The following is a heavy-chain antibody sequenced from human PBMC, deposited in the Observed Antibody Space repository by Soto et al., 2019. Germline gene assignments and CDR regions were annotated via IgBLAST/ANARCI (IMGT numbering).Heavy chain of an antibody. CDR2: IYYTGTT. CDR1: GGSISGGGTGSY. D-gene: IGHD1-1*01. V-gene: IGHV4-31*03. Sequence: QVQLQESGPGLMKPSQTLSLTCTVSGGSISGGGTGSYWTWIRQVPGKGLEWIGYIYYTGTTYYNPSLKRRPTISIDTSENQFSLKLTSVTAADTAVYFCASGHDAYKVRYWGQGTLVTVSS. J-gene: IGHJ4*02. CDR3: ASGHDAYKVRY.